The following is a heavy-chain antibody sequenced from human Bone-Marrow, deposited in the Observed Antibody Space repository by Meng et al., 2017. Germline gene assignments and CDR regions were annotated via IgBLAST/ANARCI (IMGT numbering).Heavy chain of an antibody. D-gene: IGHD5-12*01. Sequence: ASVKVSCKASGYTFTGYYMHWVRQAPGQGLEWMGWINPNSGGTNYAQKFQGRVTMTRDTSISTAYMELSRLRSDDTAVYYCARESLDIVAMRRAFDIWGQGTMVTVSS. CDR2: INPNSGGT. CDR1: GYTFTGYY. CDR3: ARESLDIVAMRRAFDI. J-gene: IGHJ3*02. V-gene: IGHV1-2*02.